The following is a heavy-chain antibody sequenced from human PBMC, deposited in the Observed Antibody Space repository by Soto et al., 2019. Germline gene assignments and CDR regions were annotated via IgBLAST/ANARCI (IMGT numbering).Heavy chain of an antibody. CDR3: ARDRALELGDY. CDR1: GYTFTSYG. J-gene: IGHJ4*02. V-gene: IGHV1-18*01. CDR2: ISADNGNT. Sequence: QVQLVQSGAEVMKPGASVKVSCKPSGYTFTSYGISWVRQAPGQWLEWMGWISADNGNTNHAQKLQGRVTMTTDTFTSTAYLERRSLRSDDTAVYYCARDRALELGDYWGQGTLVTVS. D-gene: IGHD1-26*01.